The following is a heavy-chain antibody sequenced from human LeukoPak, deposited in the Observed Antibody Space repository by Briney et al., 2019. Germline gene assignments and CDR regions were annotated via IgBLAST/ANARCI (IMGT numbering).Heavy chain of an antibody. D-gene: IGHD1-20*01. J-gene: IGHJ4*02. CDR1: GYTFTSYG. CDR2: IIPILGIA. CDR3: ASSSYNWKYYYFDY. V-gene: IGHV1-69*04. Sequence: ASVKVSCKASGYTFTSYGISWVRQAPGQGLEWMGRIIPILGIANYAQKFQGRVTITADKSTSTAYMELSSLRSEDTAVYYCASSSYNWKYYYFDYWGQGTLVTVSS.